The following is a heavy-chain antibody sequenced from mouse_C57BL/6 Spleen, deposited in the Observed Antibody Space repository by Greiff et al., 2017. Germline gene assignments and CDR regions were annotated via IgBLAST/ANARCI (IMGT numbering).Heavy chain of an antibody. J-gene: IGHJ4*01. D-gene: IGHD2-4*01. V-gene: IGHV1-80*01. Sequence: VQLQQSGAELVKPGASVKISCKASGYAFSSYWMNWVKQRPGKGLEWIGQIYPGDGDTNYNGKFKGKATLTADKSSSTAYMQLSSLTSEDSAVYFCAPLIYYDYDGGAMDYWGQGTSVTVSS. CDR2: IYPGDGDT. CDR1: GYAFSSYW. CDR3: APLIYYDYDGGAMDY.